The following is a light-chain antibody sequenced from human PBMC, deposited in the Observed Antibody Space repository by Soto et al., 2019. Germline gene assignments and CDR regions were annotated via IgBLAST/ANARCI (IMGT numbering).Light chain of an antibody. V-gene: IGKV1-39*01. Sequence: DIQMTQSPSSLSASVGDRVTITCRASQGITSYLNWYQQKPGKAPKLLIYAASSLQSGVPSRFSGSGSGTDFTLTISSLQPEDFATYYCQQSYNAPFPFGPGTKVDTK. CDR3: QQSYNAPFP. J-gene: IGKJ3*01. CDR2: AAS. CDR1: QGITSY.